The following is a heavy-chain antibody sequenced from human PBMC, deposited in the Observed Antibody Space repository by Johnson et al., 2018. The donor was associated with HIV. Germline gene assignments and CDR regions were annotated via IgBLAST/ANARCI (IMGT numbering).Heavy chain of an antibody. CDR2: IKQDGSI. CDR3: ASANSSGWGWGAFDI. D-gene: IGHD6-19*01. CDR1: GFTFSSYW. J-gene: IGHJ3*02. V-gene: IGHV3-7*05. Sequence: VQLVESGGGVVQPGGSLRLSCAASGFTFSSYWMSWVRQAPGKGLEWVANIKQDGSIYYADSVRGRFTISRDNSKNALYLQMKALRAEDTAVYYCASANSSGWGWGAFDIWGQGTMVTVSS.